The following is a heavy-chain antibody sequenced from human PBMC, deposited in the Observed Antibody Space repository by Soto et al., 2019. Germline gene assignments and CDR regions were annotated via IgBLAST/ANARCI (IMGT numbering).Heavy chain of an antibody. Sequence: SETLSLTCAVYGGSFSGYYWTWIRQPPGTGLEWIGEINHSGSTNYNPSLKSRVTISVDTSKNQFSLKLTSVTTGDTAVYYCASWWAIKGYFTYWGQGSLVTVSS. J-gene: IGHJ4*02. CDR3: ASWWAIKGYFTY. CDR2: INHSGST. D-gene: IGHD2-15*01. CDR1: GGSFSGYY. V-gene: IGHV4-34*01.